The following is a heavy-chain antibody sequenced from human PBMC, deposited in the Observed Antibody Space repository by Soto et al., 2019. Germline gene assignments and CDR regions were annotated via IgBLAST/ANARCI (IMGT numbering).Heavy chain of an antibody. CDR2: IDPSDSQT. CDR1: GYSFAGYW. CDR3: ARLPPSGHPLL. J-gene: IGHJ4*02. D-gene: IGHD1-26*01. V-gene: IGHV5-10-1*01. Sequence: PGESLKISCKGSGYSFAGYWITWVRQKPGKGLEWMGRIDPSDSQTYYSPSFQGHVTISADKSISTAYLQWSSLKASDTAMYYCARLPPSGHPLLWGQGTLVTVSS.